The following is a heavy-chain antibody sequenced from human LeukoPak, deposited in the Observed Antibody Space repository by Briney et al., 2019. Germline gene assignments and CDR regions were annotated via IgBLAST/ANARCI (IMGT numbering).Heavy chain of an antibody. CDR1: GYTFTSYD. CDR2: MNPNSGNT. Sequence: ASVKVSCKASGYTFTSYDINWVRQATGQGLEWMGWMNPNSGNTGYAQKFQGGVTMTRNTSISTAYMELSSLRSEDTAVYYCARAVRYYDILTGYYYYYMDVWGKGTTVTTSS. CDR3: ARAVRYYDILTGYYYYYMDV. D-gene: IGHD3-9*01. V-gene: IGHV1-8*01. J-gene: IGHJ6*03.